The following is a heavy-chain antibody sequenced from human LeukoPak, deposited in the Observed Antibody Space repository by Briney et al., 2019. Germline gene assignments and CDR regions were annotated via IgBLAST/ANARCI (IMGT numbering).Heavy chain of an antibody. J-gene: IGHJ4*02. Sequence: PSETLSLTCTVSGGSISSYYWSWIRQPPGKGLEWIGYIYYSGSTNYSPSLKSRVTISVDTSKNQFSLKLSSVTAADTAVYYCARAPRDYGSGSYLYYYFDYWGQGTLVTVSS. CDR3: ARAPRDYGSGSYLYYYFDY. CDR1: GGSISSYY. CDR2: IYYSGST. V-gene: IGHV4-59*01. D-gene: IGHD3-10*01.